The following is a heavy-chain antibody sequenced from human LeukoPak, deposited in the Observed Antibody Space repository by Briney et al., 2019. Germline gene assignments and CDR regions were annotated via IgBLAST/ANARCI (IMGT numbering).Heavy chain of an antibody. Sequence: GGSLRLSCAASGFTFSDYYMSWIRQAPGKGLEWVSSISSSSIYIYYADSVKGRFTISRDNAKKSLYLQMNSLRAEDTALYYCAKDMRRGIAVAGLDYWGQGTLVTVSS. J-gene: IGHJ4*02. V-gene: IGHV3-11*05. CDR1: GFTFSDYY. CDR3: AKDMRRGIAVAGLDY. D-gene: IGHD6-19*01. CDR2: ISSSSIYI.